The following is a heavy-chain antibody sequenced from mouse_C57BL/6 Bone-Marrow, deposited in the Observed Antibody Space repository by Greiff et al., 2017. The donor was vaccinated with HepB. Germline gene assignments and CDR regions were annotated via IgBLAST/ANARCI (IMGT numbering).Heavy chain of an antibody. V-gene: IGHV7-1*01. CDR1: GFTFSDFY. CDR3: ARDAGNFGPWFAY. CDR2: SRNKANDYTT. J-gene: IGHJ3*01. Sequence: EVNVVESGGGLVQSGRSLRLSCATSGFTFSDFYMEWVRQAPGKGLEWIAASRNKANDYTTEYSASVKGRFIVSRDTSQSILYLQMNALRAEDTAIYYCARDAGNFGPWFAYWGQGTLVTVSA.